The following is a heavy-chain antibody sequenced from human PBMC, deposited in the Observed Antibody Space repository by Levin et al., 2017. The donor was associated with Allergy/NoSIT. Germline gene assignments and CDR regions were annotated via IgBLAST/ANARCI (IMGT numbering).Heavy chain of an antibody. V-gene: IGHV3-7*04. Sequence: GGSLRLSCAASGFTFTIYWMSWVRQAPGRGLEWVANINEDGSEKHYVDSVTGRFTISRDNAKNSLYLQMNSLRAEDTAVYYCARGLVTTDYWGQGTLVAVSS. CDR2: INEDGSEK. D-gene: IGHD4-17*01. CDR3: ARGLVTTDY. CDR1: GFTFTIYW. J-gene: IGHJ4*02.